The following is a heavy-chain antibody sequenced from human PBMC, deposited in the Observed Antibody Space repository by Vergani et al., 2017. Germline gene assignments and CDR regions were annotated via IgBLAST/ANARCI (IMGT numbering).Heavy chain of an antibody. CDR1: GGSFSGYY. J-gene: IGHJ5*02. V-gene: IGHV4-34*01. D-gene: IGHD6-13*01. CDR3: ARDQAGTGWFDP. Sequence: QVQLQQWGAGLLKPSETLSLTCAVYGGSFSGYYWSWIRQPPGKGLEWIGEINHSGSTNYNPSLKSRVTIAVDTSKNQFSLKLSSVTAADTAVYYCARDQAGTGWFDPWGQGTLVTVSS. CDR2: INHSGST.